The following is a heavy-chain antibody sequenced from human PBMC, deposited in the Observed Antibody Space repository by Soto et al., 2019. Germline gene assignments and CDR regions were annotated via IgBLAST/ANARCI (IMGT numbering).Heavy chain of an antibody. CDR3: ARDPHNWDDGGDMYYFDS. D-gene: IGHD1-1*01. J-gene: IGHJ4*02. CDR1: GFTFYSHG. Sequence: QVQLVESGGGVVQPGRSLRLSCAASGFTFYSHGMHWVRQAPGRGLEWVALISYDGTNKYYADSVKGRFSISRDNSRNTLYLEVNSLRTEDTAVYYCARDPHNWDDGGDMYYFDSWGQGTLVTVSS. CDR2: ISYDGTNK. V-gene: IGHV3-30*03.